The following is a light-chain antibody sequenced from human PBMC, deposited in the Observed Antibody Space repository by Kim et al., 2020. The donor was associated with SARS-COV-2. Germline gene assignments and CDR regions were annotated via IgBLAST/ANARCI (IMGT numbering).Light chain of an antibody. CDR1: ELGDKY. CDR2: QDS. CDR3: QAWDSSTVV. Sequence: SYELTQPPSVSVSPGQTASIICSGDELGDKYVCWYQQKPGQSPVLVIYQDSKRPSGIPERFSGSNSGNTATLTISGTQAMDEADYYCQAWDSSTVVFGGGTKVTVL. J-gene: IGLJ2*01. V-gene: IGLV3-1*01.